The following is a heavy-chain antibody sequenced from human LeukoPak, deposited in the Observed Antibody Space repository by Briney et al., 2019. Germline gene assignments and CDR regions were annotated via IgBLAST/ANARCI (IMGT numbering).Heavy chain of an antibody. Sequence: GGSLRLSCAASGFIFSSHGMNWVRQVPGRGLEWVSYISHTGSTIYYADSVKGRFTISRDNAKKSLYLQMNSLRAEDTAVYYCARDPYSGSYGNYYYYFMDVWGKGTTVTISS. J-gene: IGHJ6*03. V-gene: IGHV3-48*04. CDR1: GFIFSSHG. CDR2: ISHTGSTI. CDR3: ARDPYSGSYGNYYYYFMDV. D-gene: IGHD1-26*01.